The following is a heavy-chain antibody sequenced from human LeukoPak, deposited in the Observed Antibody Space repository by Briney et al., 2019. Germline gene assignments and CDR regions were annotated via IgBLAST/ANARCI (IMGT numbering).Heavy chain of an antibody. CDR2: INPNSGGT. CDR1: GGTFSSYA. D-gene: IGHD1-26*01. Sequence: ASVKVSCKASGGTFSSYAISWVRQAPGQGLEWMGWINPNSGGTNYAQKFQGRVTMTRDTSISTAYMELSRLRSDDTAVYYCARRSRVSGAFDYWGQGTLVTVSS. CDR3: ARRSRVSGAFDY. J-gene: IGHJ4*02. V-gene: IGHV1-2*02.